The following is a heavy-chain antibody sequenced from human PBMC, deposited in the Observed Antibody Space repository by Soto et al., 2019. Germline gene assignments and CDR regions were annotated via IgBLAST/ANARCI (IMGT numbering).Heavy chain of an antibody. V-gene: IGHV3-30-3*01. J-gene: IGHJ4*02. Sequence: QVQLVESGGGVVQPGRSLRLSCAASGFTFSSYAMHWVRQAPGKGLEWVAVISYDGSNKYYADSVKGRFTISRDNSKNTRDRQMKSLRAADTAVYYCARDPMVRGVIKGIDYWGPGALVTVSS. CDR2: ISYDGSNK. D-gene: IGHD3-10*01. CDR3: ARDPMVRGVIKGIDY. CDR1: GFTFSSYA.